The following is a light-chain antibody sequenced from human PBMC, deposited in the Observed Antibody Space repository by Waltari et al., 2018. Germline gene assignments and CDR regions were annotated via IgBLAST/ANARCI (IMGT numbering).Light chain of an antibody. Sequence: QSALTQPASVSGSPGQSITISCTGTSSDVGHYNYVSWYQQRPGKAPKLMIYDVSYRPSGISSRFSGSKSGSPASLTIYGLQAEDEADYYCSSFTSASTVGVIFGGGTKLTVL. CDR3: SSFTSASTVGVI. CDR1: SSDVGHYNY. CDR2: DVS. J-gene: IGLJ2*01. V-gene: IGLV2-14*03.